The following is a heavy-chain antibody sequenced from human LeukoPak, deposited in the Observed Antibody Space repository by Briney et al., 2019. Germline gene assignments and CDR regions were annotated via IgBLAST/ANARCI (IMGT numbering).Heavy chain of an antibody. CDR2: ISSSSSYI. D-gene: IGHD2/OR15-2a*01. J-gene: IGHJ4*02. CDR3: ARDQPRAGVLTTIRRSFTTLAY. CDR1: GFTFSSYS. Sequence: AGGSLRLSCAASGFTFSSYSMNWVRQAPGKGLEWVSSISSSSSYIYYADSVKGRFTISRDNSKNTLYLQMHSLRAEDTAVYYCARDQPRAGVLTTIRRSFTTLAYWGQGTLVTVSS. V-gene: IGHV3-21*01.